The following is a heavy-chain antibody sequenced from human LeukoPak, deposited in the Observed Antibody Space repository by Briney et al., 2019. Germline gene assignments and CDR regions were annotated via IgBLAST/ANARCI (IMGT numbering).Heavy chain of an antibody. V-gene: IGHV1-3*01. CDR1: GYTFTSYA. CDR3: ARERRRKSWFDP. D-gene: IGHD6-25*01. J-gene: IGHJ5*02. CDR2: INAGNGNT. Sequence: ASVKVSCKASGYTFTSYAMHWVRQAPGQRLEWMGWINAGNGNTKYSQKFQGRVTITRDTSASTAYMELSSLRSEDTAVYYCARERRRKSWFDPWGQGTLVTVSS.